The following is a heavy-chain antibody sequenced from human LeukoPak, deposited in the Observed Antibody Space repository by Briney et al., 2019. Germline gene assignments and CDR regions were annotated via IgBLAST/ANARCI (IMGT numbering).Heavy chain of an antibody. J-gene: IGHJ4*02. D-gene: IGHD1-26*01. CDR1: GYTFTTHF. Sequence: ASVKVSCKASGYTFTTHFIHWVRQAPGQGLQWMGMINPSGGSAIYAQKFQGRVTMTSDTSTSTVYMELRSPRSEDTALYFCARERGELHRELDSWGQGTLVTVSS. CDR2: INPSGGSA. CDR3: ARERGELHRELDS. V-gene: IGHV1-46*01.